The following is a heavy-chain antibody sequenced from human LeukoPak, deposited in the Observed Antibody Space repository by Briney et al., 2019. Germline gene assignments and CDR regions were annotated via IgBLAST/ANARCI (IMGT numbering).Heavy chain of an antibody. CDR2: KYYSGSA. J-gene: IGHJ3*02. Sequence: SETLSLTCNVSGVSVSDGRYYWTWIRQHPGKGLEWIGYKYYSGSAKYNPSLKSRLTISVDKSKNQFSLQLTSVTAADTATYYCATPYCSSISCLDVFSMWGQGTRVTVSS. CDR3: ATPYCSSISCLDVFSM. V-gene: IGHV4-31*03. CDR1: GVSVSDGRYY. D-gene: IGHD2-2*01.